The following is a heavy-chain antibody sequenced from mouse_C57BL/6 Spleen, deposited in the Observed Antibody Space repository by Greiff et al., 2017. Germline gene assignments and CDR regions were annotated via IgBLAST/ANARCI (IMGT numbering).Heavy chain of an antibody. V-gene: IGHV1-52*01. J-gene: IGHJ4*01. CDR1: GYTFTSYW. CDR2: IDPSDSET. D-gene: IGHD3-2*02. CDR3: ARSSSGYDYAMDY. Sequence: QVQLQQPGAELVRPGSSVKLSCKASGYTFTSYWMHWVKQRPIQGLEWIGNIDPSDSETHYNQKFKDKATLTVDKSSSTASMQLSSLTSEDSAVYYCARSSSGYDYAMDYWGQGTSVTVSS.